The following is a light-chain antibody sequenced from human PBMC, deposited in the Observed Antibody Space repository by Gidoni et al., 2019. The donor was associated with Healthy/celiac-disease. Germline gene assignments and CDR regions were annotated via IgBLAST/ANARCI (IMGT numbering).Light chain of an antibody. V-gene: IGLV2-11*01. Sequence: QSALTQPRSVSGSPGQSVTISCTGTSSDVGCYNYVSWYQQHPGKAPKLMIYDVSKRPSGVPDRFSGSKSGNTASLTISGLQAEDEADYYCCSYAGSYTLGVFGGGTKLTV. CDR1: SSDVGCYNY. J-gene: IGLJ3*02. CDR2: DVS. CDR3: CSYAGSYTLGV.